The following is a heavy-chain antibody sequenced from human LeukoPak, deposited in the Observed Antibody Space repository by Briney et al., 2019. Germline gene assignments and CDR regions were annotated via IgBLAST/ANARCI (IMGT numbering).Heavy chain of an antibody. J-gene: IGHJ5*02. V-gene: IGHV4-34*01. CDR3: ARQGAFFTVTRFYWFDP. CDR2: INHSGST. Sequence: SETLSLTCAVYGGSFSGYYWSWIRQPPGKGLEWIGEINHSGSTNYNPSLKSRVTISVDTSKNQFSLKLSPVTAADTAVYYCARQGAFFTVTRFYWFDPWGQGTLVTVSS. D-gene: IGHD4-11*01. CDR1: GGSFSGYY.